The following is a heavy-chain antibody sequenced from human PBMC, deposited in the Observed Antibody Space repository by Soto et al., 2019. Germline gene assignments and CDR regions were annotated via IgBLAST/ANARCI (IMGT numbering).Heavy chain of an antibody. CDR2: IYYSGST. D-gene: IGHD2-2*01. CDR1: GGSISSGGYY. J-gene: IGHJ5*02. Sequence: SETLSLTCTVSGGSISSGGYYWSWIRQHPGKGLEWIGYIYYSGSTYYNPSLKSRVTISVDTSKNQFSLKLSSVTAADTAVYYCASTPIVVVPAAIGVTWFDPWGQGNLVTVSS. V-gene: IGHV4-31*03. CDR3: ASTPIVVVPAAIGVTWFDP.